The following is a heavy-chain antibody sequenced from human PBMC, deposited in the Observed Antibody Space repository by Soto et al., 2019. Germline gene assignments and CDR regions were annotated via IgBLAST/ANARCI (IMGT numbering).Heavy chain of an antibody. Sequence: QVQLQGSGPGLVKPSQTLSLTCTVSGDSISSGDHYWSWIRQPPGKGLEWIVYIYYSGTTYSRPSLQSRVTISVDTSKNQFSLKLNSVTAADTAVYYCARGAYSDSSSYFDYWGQGTLVPVSS. D-gene: IGHD6-6*01. CDR3: ARGAYSDSSSYFDY. CDR2: IYYSGTT. J-gene: IGHJ4*02. CDR1: GDSISSGDHY. V-gene: IGHV4-30-4*01.